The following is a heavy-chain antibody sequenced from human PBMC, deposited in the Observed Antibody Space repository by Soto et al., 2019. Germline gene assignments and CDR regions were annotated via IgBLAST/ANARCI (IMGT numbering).Heavy chain of an antibody. CDR1: GFIFSSNG. D-gene: IGHD3-10*02. V-gene: IGHV3-30*02. CDR2: MSYDGSDT. Sequence: GGSLRLSCVGSGFIFSSNGMHWVRQTPGKGLEWVAFMSYDGSDTFYADSVKGRFTISRDNSKNTLFLHMSNLRAEDTAMYCTTVRVADSALDHWGQGTLVTVSS. CDR3: TVRVADSALDH. J-gene: IGHJ4*02.